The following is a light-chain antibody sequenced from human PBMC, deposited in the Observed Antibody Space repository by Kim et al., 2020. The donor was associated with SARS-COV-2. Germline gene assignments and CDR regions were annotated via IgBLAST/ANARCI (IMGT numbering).Light chain of an antibody. CDR1: QSITSW. Sequence: DIQMTQSPSTLSASVGDTVTIPCRASQSITSWLAWYQQKPGKAPNLLIYKTSTLESGVPSRFSGSGSGTEFTLTISSLQPDDFATSFCQQYTSYSGTFGQGAKVDIK. CDR2: KTS. J-gene: IGKJ1*01. V-gene: IGKV1-5*03. CDR3: QQYTSYSGT.